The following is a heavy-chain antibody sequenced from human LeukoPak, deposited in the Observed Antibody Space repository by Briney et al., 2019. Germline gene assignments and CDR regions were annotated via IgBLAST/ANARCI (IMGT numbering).Heavy chain of an antibody. CDR1: GGSISSYY. Sequence: SETPSLTCTVSGGSISSYYWSWIRQPAGKGLEWIGRIYTSGSTNYNPSLKSRVTMSVDTSKNQFSLKLSSVTAADTAVYYCAREGPRWLQLGGFDYWGQGTLVTVSS. CDR3: AREGPRWLQLGGFDY. CDR2: IYTSGST. D-gene: IGHD5-24*01. V-gene: IGHV4-4*07. J-gene: IGHJ4*02.